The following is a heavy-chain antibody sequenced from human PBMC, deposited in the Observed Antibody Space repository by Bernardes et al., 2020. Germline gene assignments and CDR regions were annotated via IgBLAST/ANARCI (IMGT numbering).Heavy chain of an antibody. D-gene: IGHD6-6*01. J-gene: IGHJ4*02. CDR1: RYSFINYD. CDR2: MNPKSGDT. Sequence: ASVKVSCKTSRYSFINYDINWVRQATGQGLEWMGWMNPKSGDTGYAQNFQGRVSLTRNNSLTTAYMELSSLRYGDTAVYFCARDWGTTIAARPGPSDYWGQGTLVTVSS. CDR3: ARDWGTTIAARPGPSDY. V-gene: IGHV1-8*01.